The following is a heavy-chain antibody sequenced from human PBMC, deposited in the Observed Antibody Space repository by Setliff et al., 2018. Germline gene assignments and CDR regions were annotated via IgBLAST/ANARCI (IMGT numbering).Heavy chain of an antibody. Sequence: SETLSLTCAVYGGSFSGYYWSWIRQPPGKGLEWLGEINHSGSTNCNPSLKSRVTISVDTSKNQFSLKLSSVTAADTAVYYCARGADTVVAPYDAFDIWGQGTMVTVSS. J-gene: IGHJ3*02. V-gene: IGHV4-34*01. CDR1: GGSFSGYY. CDR2: INHSGST. CDR3: ARGADTVVAPYDAFDI. D-gene: IGHD2-15*01.